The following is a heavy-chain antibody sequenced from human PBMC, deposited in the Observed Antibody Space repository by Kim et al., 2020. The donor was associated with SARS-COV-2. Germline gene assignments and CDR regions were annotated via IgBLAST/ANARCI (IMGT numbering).Heavy chain of an antibody. J-gene: IGHJ6*03. Sequence: GGSLRLSCAASVFTFRTYLLYWGRQAAGKGLGWVSGVNSDVRRTNYAYSVKGRFTISRDNAKNTLYLQMNSLRAEDTAVYYCARPSSTSCPCYYMDVWGKGTTVTVSS. CDR2: VNSDVRRT. D-gene: IGHD2-2*01. CDR1: VFTFRTYL. CDR3: ARPSSTSCPCYYMDV. V-gene: IGHV3-74*01.